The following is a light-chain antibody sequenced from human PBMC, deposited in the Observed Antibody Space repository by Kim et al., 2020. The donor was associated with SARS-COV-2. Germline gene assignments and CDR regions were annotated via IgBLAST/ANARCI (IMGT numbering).Light chain of an antibody. CDR1: QSLLHVNGYSY. CDR2: MAS. V-gene: IGKV2-28*01. Sequence: DVVMTQSPLSLPVTSGEPASISCRSSQSLLHVNGYSYLDWYLQKPGQSPQLLIYMASTRASGVPGRFTGSGSGTDFTLNISRVEAEDVVVYYCMQAQQTRAFGQGTRLEIK. J-gene: IGKJ5*01. CDR3: MQAQQTRA.